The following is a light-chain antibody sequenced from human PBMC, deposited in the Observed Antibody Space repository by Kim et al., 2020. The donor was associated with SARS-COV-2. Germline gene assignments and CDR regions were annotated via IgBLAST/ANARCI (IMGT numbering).Light chain of an antibody. Sequence: EIVLTQSPATLSLSPGERATLSCRASQSVGTYLTWYQQTPGQAPRLLIYDTSHRATGIPARFSGSGSGTDFTLTISSLEPEDFAVYYYQRRYSWTSAITFGGGTKVDIK. V-gene: IGKV3-11*01. CDR2: DTS. J-gene: IGKJ4*01. CDR1: QSVGTY. CDR3: QRRYSWTSAIT.